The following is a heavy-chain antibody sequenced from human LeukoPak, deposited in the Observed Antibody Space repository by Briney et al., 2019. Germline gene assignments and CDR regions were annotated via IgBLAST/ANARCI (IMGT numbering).Heavy chain of an antibody. V-gene: IGHV3-48*01. J-gene: IGHJ4*02. Sequence: PGGSLRLSCEVSGFSFTSYAMTWVRQVPGKGLEWIAYITGTSTTFYYADSVKGRFTISRDNARNSLYLQMNSLRTEDTAVYYCARLTLSASDWCYDYWGQGTLVTVSS. D-gene: IGHD5-12*01. CDR1: GFSFTSYA. CDR3: ARLTLSASDWCYDY. CDR2: ITGTSTTF.